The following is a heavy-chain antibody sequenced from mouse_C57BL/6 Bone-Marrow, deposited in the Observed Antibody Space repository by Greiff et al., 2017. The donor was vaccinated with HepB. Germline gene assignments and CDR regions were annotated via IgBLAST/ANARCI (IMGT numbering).Heavy chain of an antibody. D-gene: IGHD2-3*01. CDR1: GFTFSSYA. CDR3: ARDGYDGYYVSAWFAY. J-gene: IGHJ3*01. Sequence: EVQGVESVGGLVKPGGSLKLSCAASGFTFSSYAMSWVRQTPEKRLEWVATISDGGSYTYYPDNVKGRFTISRDNAKNNLYLQMSHLKSEDTAMYYCARDGYDGYYVSAWFAYWGQGTLVTVSA. V-gene: IGHV5-4*01. CDR2: ISDGGSYT.